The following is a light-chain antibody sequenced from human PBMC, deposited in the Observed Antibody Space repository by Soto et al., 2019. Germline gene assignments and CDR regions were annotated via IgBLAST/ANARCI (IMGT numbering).Light chain of an antibody. V-gene: IGKV3-11*01. CDR2: NAS. CDR1: QTISKY. J-gene: IGKJ4*01. CDR3: QQRSNSPVT. Sequence: EIMVTQSPAALSLPPGERATIFCKASQTISKYLVWYQQKPGQAPRLLINNASNRATGIPARFNGSGSGTDFTLTISSLEPEDCAVYYCQQRSNSPVTFGGGTRLEIK.